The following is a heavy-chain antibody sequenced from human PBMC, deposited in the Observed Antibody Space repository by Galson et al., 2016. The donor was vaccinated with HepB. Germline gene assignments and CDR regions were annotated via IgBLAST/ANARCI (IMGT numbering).Heavy chain of an antibody. D-gene: IGHD5-18*01. CDR3: ARPKGYSNSWFAGFDP. CDR1: GGTFSNFA. CDR2: SIPVFGSA. Sequence: GGTFSNFALSWVRQAPGHGLEWMGGSIPVFGSANYAQKFQDRVTITADESTSTAYLELSSLRSDDTAVYYCARPKGYSNSWFAGFDPWGQGTLVTVSS. V-gene: IGHV1-69*01. J-gene: IGHJ5*02.